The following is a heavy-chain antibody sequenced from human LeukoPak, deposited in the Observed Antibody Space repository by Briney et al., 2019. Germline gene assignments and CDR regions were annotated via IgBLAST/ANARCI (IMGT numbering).Heavy chain of an antibody. V-gene: IGHV3-23*01. J-gene: IGHJ4*02. Sequence: PGGSLRLSCAASGFTFSSYAMSWVRQAPGKGLEWVSVISGTGASTYYADSVKGRFTISRDNSKRTLYLHLNSLRLDDTAVYYCAKDGAWSCTDWGQGALVTVSS. D-gene: IGHD2-21*02. CDR1: GFTFSSYA. CDR2: ISGTGAST. CDR3: AKDGAWSCTD.